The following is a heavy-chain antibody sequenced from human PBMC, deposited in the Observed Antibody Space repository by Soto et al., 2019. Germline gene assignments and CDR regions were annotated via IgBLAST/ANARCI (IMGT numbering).Heavy chain of an antibody. J-gene: IGHJ5*02. Sequence: PSETLSLTCTVSGGSISSYYWSWIRQPPGKGLEWIGYIYYSGSTNYNPSLKSRVTISVDTSNNQLSLKLTSVTAADTAVYYCARQSGYCSSTSCYTWFDPWGQGTLVTVSS. D-gene: IGHD2-2*02. CDR2: IYYSGST. V-gene: IGHV4-59*08. CDR3: ARQSGYCSSTSCYTWFDP. CDR1: GGSISSYY.